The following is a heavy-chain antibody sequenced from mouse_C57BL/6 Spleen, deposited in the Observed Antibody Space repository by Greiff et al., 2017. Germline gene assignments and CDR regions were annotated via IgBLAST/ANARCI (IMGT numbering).Heavy chain of an antibody. CDR3: ARSYYGSSFAY. V-gene: IGHV1-76*01. J-gene: IGHJ3*01. CDR1: GYTFTDYY. D-gene: IGHD1-1*01. CDR2: IYPGSGNT. Sequence: QVQLQQSGAELVRPGASVKLSCKASGYTFTDYYINWVKQRPGQGLEWIARIYPGSGNTYYNEKFKGKATLTAEKSSSTAYMQLSRLTSEDSAVYFCARSYYGSSFAYWGQGTLVTVSA.